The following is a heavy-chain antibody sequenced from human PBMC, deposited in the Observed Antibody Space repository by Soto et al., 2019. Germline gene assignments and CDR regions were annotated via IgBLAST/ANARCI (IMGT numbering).Heavy chain of an antibody. J-gene: IGHJ6*02. CDR2: IWYDGSNK. CDR1: GFTFSSYG. V-gene: IGHV3-33*01. D-gene: IGHD2-2*01. Sequence: PVGSLILSCAASGFTFSSYGMHWVRQAPGKGLEWVAVIWYDGSNKYYADSVKGRFTISRDNSKNTLYLQMNSLRAEDTAVYYCARAPPSKGGMDVWGQGTTVTVSS. CDR3: ARAPPSKGGMDV.